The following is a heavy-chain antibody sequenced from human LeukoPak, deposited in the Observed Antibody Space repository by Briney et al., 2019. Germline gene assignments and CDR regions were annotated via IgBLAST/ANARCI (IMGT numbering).Heavy chain of an antibody. D-gene: IGHD6-6*01. J-gene: IGHJ6*02. V-gene: IGHV1-69*13. CDR3: ARDPIEPSIAARLHYYYGMDV. Sequence: ASVKVSCKASGGTFSSYAISWVRQAPGQGPEWMGGIIPIFGTANYAQKFQGRVTITADESTSTAYMELSSLRSEDTAVYYCARDPIEPSIAARLHYYYGMDVWGQGTTVTVSS. CDR1: GGTFSSYA. CDR2: IIPIFGTA.